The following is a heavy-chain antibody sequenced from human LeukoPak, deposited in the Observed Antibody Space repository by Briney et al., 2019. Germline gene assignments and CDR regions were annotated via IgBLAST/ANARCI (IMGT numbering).Heavy chain of an antibody. CDR2: IIPILGIA. V-gene: IGHV1-69*02. CDR1: GGTFSSYT. CDR3: ASSTYYYDSSGDLRGY. D-gene: IGHD3-22*01. Sequence: SVKVSCKASGGTFSSYTISWVRQAPGQGLEWMGRIIPILGIANYAQKFQGRVTITADKSTSTAYMELSSLRSEDTAVYYCASSTYYYDSSGDLRGYWGQGTLVTVSS. J-gene: IGHJ4*02.